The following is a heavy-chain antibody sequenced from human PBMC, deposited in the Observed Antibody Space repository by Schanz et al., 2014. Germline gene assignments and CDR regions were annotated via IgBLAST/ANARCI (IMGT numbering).Heavy chain of an antibody. V-gene: IGHV1-46*01. CDR3: AFDRDDAYDI. CDR1: GYTFIDYY. CDR2: IYLSDGST. D-gene: IGHD3-9*01. Sequence: QVQLVQSGPAVKKPGASMKVSCKASGYTFIDYYMHWVRQAPGQGLEWMGRIYLSDGSTRYAQKFQGRVTVTRDTSTTTVYMDLSSLISEDTAVYYCAFDRDDAYDIWGQGTTVTVSS. J-gene: IGHJ3*02.